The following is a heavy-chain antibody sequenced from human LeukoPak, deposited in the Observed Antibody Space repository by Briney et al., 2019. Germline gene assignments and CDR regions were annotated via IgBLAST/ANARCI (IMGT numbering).Heavy chain of an antibody. CDR3: AKDRGWQYEDYETVAVEH. J-gene: IGHJ4*02. V-gene: IGHV1-18*01. Sequence: ASVKVSCKASGYTFSNYGISWVRLAPGQGLEWMGWISIYTGKTYHAQKFQARVTMTTDTSTTTAYMELRSLRSDDTAVYYCAKDRGWQYEDYETVAVEHWGQGTLVTVSS. D-gene: IGHD4-17*01. CDR2: ISIYTGKT. CDR1: GYTFSNYG.